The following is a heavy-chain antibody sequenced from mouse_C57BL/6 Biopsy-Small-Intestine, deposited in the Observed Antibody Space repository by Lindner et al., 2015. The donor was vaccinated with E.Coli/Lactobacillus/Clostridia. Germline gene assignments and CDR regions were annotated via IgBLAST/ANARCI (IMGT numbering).Heavy chain of an antibody. CDR2: FDPEDGET. V-gene: IGHV1-18*01. Sequence: SVKVSCKVSGYSFTESSMHWVRQAPGKGLEWMGGFDPEDGETIYAQKFQGRVTVTEDTSTDTAYMELSSLGSEDTAVYYCATLSRTISSSWYYFDFWGQGTLVTVSS. D-gene: IGHD6-1*01. CDR1: GYSFTESS. J-gene: IGHJ2*01. CDR3: ATLSRTISSSWYYFDF.